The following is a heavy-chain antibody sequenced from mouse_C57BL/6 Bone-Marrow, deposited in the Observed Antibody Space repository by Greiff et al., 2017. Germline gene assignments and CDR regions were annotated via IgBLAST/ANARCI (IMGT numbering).Heavy chain of an antibody. Sequence: EVKVVESGGGLVKPGGSLNPPVQASGFISGGIALPGVGRLRKKRLEWAATIRNGGGYTYYPDNVKGRFTISRDNAKNNLYLQMSHLKSEDTAMYYCARGRVYYGSSYENYFDYWGQGTTLTVSS. CDR3: ARGRVYYGSSYENYFDY. CDR1: GFISGGIA. CDR2: IRNGGGYT. J-gene: IGHJ2*01. D-gene: IGHD1-1*01. V-gene: IGHV5-4*03.